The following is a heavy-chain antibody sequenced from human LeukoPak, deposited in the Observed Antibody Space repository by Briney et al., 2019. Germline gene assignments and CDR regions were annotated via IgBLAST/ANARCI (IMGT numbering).Heavy chain of an antibody. CDR3: ARADSSSWHDY. J-gene: IGHJ4*02. D-gene: IGHD6-13*01. CDR1: GYTFTNYG. Sequence: ASVKVSCKASGYTFTNYGISRVRQAPGQGLECMGWINPYNGNRNYVQKLQGRVTMTTDTPTNTAYMELRSLRSDDTAVYYCARADSSSWHDYWGQGTLVTVSS. CDR2: INPYNGNR. V-gene: IGHV1-18*01.